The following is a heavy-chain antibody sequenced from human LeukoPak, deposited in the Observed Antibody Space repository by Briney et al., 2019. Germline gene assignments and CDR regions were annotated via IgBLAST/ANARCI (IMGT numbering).Heavy chain of an antibody. CDR2: ISYSGST. CDR1: GGSFSGYY. V-gene: IGHV4-31*11. Sequence: PSETLSLTCAVYGGSFSGYYWSWVCQHPGKGLEWIGYISYSGSTYYNPSLKSRVSVSLDTSKSQFSLKLTSVTAADTAVYFCARGPSYCDFWGQGTLVTVSS. CDR3: ARGPSYCDF. J-gene: IGHJ4*02.